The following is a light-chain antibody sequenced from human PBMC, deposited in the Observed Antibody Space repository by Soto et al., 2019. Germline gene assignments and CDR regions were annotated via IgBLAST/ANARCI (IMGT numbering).Light chain of an antibody. V-gene: IGLV2-23*02. CDR2: EVS. Sequence: QSLLTQPASVSCSPGQSITISCTGTTTDVGSYKLVSWYQQHPGKAPKLMIYEVSRRPSGVSNRFSGSKSGNTASLTISGLQAEDEADYYCCSWAGSSTFYFFGSGTKVTVL. J-gene: IGLJ1*01. CDR1: TTDVGSYKL. CDR3: CSWAGSSTFYF.